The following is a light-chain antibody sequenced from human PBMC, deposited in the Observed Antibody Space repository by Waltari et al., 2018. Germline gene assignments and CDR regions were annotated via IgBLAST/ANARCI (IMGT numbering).Light chain of an antibody. Sequence: EVVMTQSPLSLPVTLGQPASISCKSSQSLVHSDGNTHLNWFQQRPGQSPRRLFYRVSSRESGVPDRFSGSESGTDFTLKISRVEAEDVGVYYCMQGTHWPYTFGQGTRLDIK. CDR2: RVS. CDR3: MQGTHWPYT. J-gene: IGKJ2*01. CDR1: QSLVHSDGNTH. V-gene: IGKV2-30*02.